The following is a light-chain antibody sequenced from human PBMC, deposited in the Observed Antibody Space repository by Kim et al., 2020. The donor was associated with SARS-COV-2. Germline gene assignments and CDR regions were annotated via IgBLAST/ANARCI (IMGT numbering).Light chain of an antibody. CDR3: ATWDDSPNGWV. V-gene: IGLV1-44*01. Sequence: GQRVTITCSGTRSNIGTNTVSWYQQLPGAAPKVLIYISSQRPSGVPDRFSGSRSGTSASLAISGLQAEDEADYYCATWDDSPNGWVFGGGTKVTVL. J-gene: IGLJ3*02. CDR1: RSNIGTNT. CDR2: ISS.